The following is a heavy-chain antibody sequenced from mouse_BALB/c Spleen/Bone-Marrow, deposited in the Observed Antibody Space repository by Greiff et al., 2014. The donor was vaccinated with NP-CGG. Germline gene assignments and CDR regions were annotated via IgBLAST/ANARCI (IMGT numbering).Heavy chain of an antibody. J-gene: IGHJ2*01. CDR2: IRNKANGYTT. CDR1: GFTFTDYY. Sequence: VQLKESGGGLVQPGGSLRLSCATSGFTFTDYYMNWVRQPPGKALEWLGFIRNKANGYTTEYSASVKGRFTISRDNSQSILCLQMSTLRAEDSATYYCARDKGGILFDYWGQGTTLTVSS. V-gene: IGHV7-3*02. D-gene: IGHD1-1*02. CDR3: ARDKGGILFDY.